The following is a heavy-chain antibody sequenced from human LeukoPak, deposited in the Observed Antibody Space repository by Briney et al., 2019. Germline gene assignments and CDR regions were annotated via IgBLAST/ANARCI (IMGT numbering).Heavy chain of an antibody. CDR2: IFYTGKT. Sequence: PSETLSLTCTVSGGSVYTSDYYWGWVRQPPGKGPEWIGDIFYTGKTNYNPSLKSRVSISIDTCKSQFSLKLTSVSAADTAVYYCARVFDSWGQGTLVTVSS. J-gene: IGHJ4*02. CDR1: GGSVYTSDYY. CDR3: ARVFDS. V-gene: IGHV4-39*07.